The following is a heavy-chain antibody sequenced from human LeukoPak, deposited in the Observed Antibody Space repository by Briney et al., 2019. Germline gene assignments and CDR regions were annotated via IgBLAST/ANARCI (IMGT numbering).Heavy chain of an antibody. V-gene: IGHV3-30*03. D-gene: IGHD1-26*01. CDR2: ISYDGSNK. Sequence: PGGSLRLSCAASGFTFSSYGMRWVRQAPGKGLEWVAVISYDGSNKYYADSVKGRFTISRDNSKNTLYLQMNSLRAEDSAVYYCVRLGGATGQYFQHWGQGTLVTVSS. CDR3: VRLGGATGQYFQH. CDR1: GFTFSSYG. J-gene: IGHJ1*01.